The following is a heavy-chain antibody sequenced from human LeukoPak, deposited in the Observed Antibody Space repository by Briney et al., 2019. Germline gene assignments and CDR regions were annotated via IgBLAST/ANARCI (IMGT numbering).Heavy chain of an antibody. Sequence: SETLSLTCAVYGGSFSGYYWSWIRQPPGKGLEWIGGINHSGSTNYNPSLKSRVTISVDTSKNQFSLKLSSVTAADTAVYYCARGRRDGYNLVRSFDIWGQGTTVTVSS. CDR1: GGSFSGYY. CDR2: INHSGST. CDR3: ARGRRDGYNLVRSFDI. J-gene: IGHJ3*02. D-gene: IGHD5-24*01. V-gene: IGHV4-34*01.